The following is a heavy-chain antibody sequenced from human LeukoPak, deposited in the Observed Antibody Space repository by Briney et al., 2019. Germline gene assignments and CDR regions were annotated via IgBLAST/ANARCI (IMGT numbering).Heavy chain of an antibody. V-gene: IGHV3-23*01. J-gene: IGHJ4*02. D-gene: IGHD1-14*01. CDR3: AKEQDNLLLLSHFEY. CDR1: GFTFNNYA. Sequence: GGSLRFSCAASGFTFNNYAMNWVRPAPGKGLQWVSAVSGDGQRTFYADSVKGRFTIFRDNSMNTLSLQMNSLRVEDTAVYYCAKEQDNLLLLSHFEYWGQGILVTVSA. CDR2: VSGDGQRT.